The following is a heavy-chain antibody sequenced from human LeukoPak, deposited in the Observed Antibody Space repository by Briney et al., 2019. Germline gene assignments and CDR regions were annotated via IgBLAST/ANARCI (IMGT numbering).Heavy chain of an antibody. CDR2: IYYSGST. D-gene: IGHD2-15*01. Sequence: SETLSLTCTVSGGSISSSSYYWGWIRQPPGKGLEWIGSIYYSGSTYYNPSLKSRVTISVDTSKNQFSLKLSSVTAADTAVYYCARHQADYYYYGMDVWGQGTTVTVSS. CDR1: GGSISSSSYY. CDR3: ARHQADYYYYGMDV. V-gene: IGHV4-39*01. J-gene: IGHJ6*02.